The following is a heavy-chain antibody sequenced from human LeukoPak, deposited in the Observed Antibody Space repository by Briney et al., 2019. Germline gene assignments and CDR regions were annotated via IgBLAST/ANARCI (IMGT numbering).Heavy chain of an antibody. Sequence: KPSETLSLTCTVSGGSISNGGYSWSWIRQPPGKGLEWIGYIYHSGSTYYNPSLNSRVTISVDRSKNQFSLKLSSVTAADTAVYYCARGQTAIANENAFDIWGQGTMVTVSS. V-gene: IGHV4-30-2*01. CDR3: ARGQTAIANENAFDI. J-gene: IGHJ3*02. CDR2: IYHSGST. CDR1: GGSISNGGYS. D-gene: IGHD5-18*01.